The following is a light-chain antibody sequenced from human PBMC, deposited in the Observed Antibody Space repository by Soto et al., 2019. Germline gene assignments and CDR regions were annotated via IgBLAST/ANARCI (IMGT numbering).Light chain of an antibody. CDR3: SSYTSSSPPLYA. J-gene: IGLJ1*01. CDR1: RSDVGGYNY. V-gene: IGLV2-14*01. CDR2: DVS. Sequence: QRVLTIPAPGSGAHGPGLTISCTGTRSDVGGYNYVSWYQQHPGKAPKLMIYDVSNRPSGVSNRFSGSKSGNTASLTISGLQAEDEADYSCSSYTSSSPPLYASGPGTKVPVL.